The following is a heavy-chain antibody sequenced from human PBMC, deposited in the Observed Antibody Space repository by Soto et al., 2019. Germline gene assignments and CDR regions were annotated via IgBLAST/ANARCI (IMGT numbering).Heavy chain of an antibody. Sequence: QVQLVQSGAEVKKPGSSVKVSCKASGDTFSFYTLNWVRQAPGQGFEWVGRVNPILAMSSSAHKFQVRVSMFADKSPGTAYMELRSLRSDDTAVYYCATSYGSGSSPFDSWGQGTLVTVSS. J-gene: IGHJ4*02. CDR3: ATSYGSGSSPFDS. D-gene: IGHD3-10*01. CDR2: VNPILAMS. V-gene: IGHV1-69*02. CDR1: GDTFSFYT.